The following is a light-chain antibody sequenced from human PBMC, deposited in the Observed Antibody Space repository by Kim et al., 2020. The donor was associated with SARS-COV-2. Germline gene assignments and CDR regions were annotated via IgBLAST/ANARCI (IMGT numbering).Light chain of an antibody. CDR1: QSIRSY. J-gene: IGKJ4*01. CDR2: AAS. CDR3: QQSYSTVT. V-gene: IGKV1-39*01. Sequence: DIQMTQSPSSLSASVGDRVTITCRASQSIRSYLNWYQQKPGKAPKLLIYAASSLQSGVPSRFSGSGSGTDFTLTISSLQPEDFATYYCQQSYSTVTFGGGTKVEIK.